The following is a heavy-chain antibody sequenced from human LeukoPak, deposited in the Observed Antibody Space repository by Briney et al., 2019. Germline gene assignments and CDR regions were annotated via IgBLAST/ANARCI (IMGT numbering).Heavy chain of an antibody. CDR3: ARDSSGWYGELLGYYYGMDV. V-gene: IGHV1-18*01. J-gene: IGHJ6*02. Sequence: ASVKVSCKASGYTFTSYGISWVRQAPGQGLEWMGWISAYNGNTNYAQKLQGRVTMTTDTSTSTAYMELRSLRSDDTAVYYCARDSSGWYGELLGYYYGMDVWGQGTTVTVSS. CDR2: ISAYNGNT. D-gene: IGHD6-19*01. CDR1: GYTFTSYG.